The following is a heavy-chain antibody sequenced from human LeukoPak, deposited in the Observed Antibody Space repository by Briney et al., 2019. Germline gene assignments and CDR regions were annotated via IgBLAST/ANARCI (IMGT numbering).Heavy chain of an antibody. CDR3: ARDLWGAAAAPYGMDV. Sequence: SETLSLTCTVSGGSISSYYWSWIRQPPGKGLEWIGYIYYSGSTNYNPSLKSRVTISVDTSKNQFSLKLSSVTAADTAVYYCARDLWGAAAAPYGMDVWGQGTTVTVSS. V-gene: IGHV4-59*01. CDR1: GGSISSYY. J-gene: IGHJ6*02. CDR2: IYYSGST. D-gene: IGHD6-13*01.